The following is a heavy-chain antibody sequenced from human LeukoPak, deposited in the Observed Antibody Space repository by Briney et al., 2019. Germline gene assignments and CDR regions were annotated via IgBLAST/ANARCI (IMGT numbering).Heavy chain of an antibody. V-gene: IGHV1-18*01. CDR1: GYTFTSYG. D-gene: IGHD3-22*01. CDR3: ARGEYYYDSSGYSPQYYYYYMDV. J-gene: IGHJ6*03. Sequence: ASVKVSCKASGYTFTSYGISWVRQAPGQGLEWMGWISAYNGNTNYAQKLQGRVTMTTDTSTSTAYMELRSLRSDDTAVYYCARGEYYYDSSGYSPQYYYYYMDVWGKGTTVTISS. CDR2: ISAYNGNT.